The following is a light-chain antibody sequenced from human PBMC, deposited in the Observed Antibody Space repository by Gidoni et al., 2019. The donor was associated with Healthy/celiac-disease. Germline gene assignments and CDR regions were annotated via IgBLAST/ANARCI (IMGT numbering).Light chain of an antibody. J-gene: IGLJ2*01. CDR1: ALPKQY. CDR3: QSADSSGTHVV. CDR2: KDS. V-gene: IGLV3-25*03. Sequence: SYELPQPPSVSVSPGQTARITCSGDALPKQYAYWYQPKPGQAPVLVIYKDSERPSGIPERFSGSSSGTTVTLTISGVQAEDEADYYCQSADSSGTHVVFGGGTKLTVL.